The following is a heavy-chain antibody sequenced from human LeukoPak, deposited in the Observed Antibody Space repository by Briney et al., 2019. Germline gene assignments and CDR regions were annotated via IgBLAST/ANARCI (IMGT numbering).Heavy chain of an antibody. V-gene: IGHV3-11*03. J-gene: IGHJ4*02. CDR3: ARPYSGSSPGVVAY. CDR1: GFTFSDYY. CDR2: ISTSSSYT. Sequence: GGSLRLSCAASGFTFSDYYMSWIRQAPGKGLEWVSYISTSSSYTKYADSVKGRFTISRDNTKNLLFLQMNSLSAEDTAVYYCARPYSGSSPGVVAYWGQGTLVTVSS. D-gene: IGHD1-26*01.